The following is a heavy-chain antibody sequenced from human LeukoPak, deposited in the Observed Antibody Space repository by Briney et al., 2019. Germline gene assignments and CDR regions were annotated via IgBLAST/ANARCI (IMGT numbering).Heavy chain of an antibody. J-gene: IGHJ3*02. CDR1: GYNFNTHG. V-gene: IGHV1-18*01. D-gene: IGHD3-9*01. Sequence: GASVKVSCKASGYNFNTHGISWVRQAPGQGLEWMGWISAYNGNTDYSQKLQGRVTMTTDTSTNTAYMELGSLRSDDTAVYYCARDSPLLRYSDAFEIWGQGTMVTVSS. CDR3: ARDSPLLRYSDAFEI. CDR2: ISAYNGNT.